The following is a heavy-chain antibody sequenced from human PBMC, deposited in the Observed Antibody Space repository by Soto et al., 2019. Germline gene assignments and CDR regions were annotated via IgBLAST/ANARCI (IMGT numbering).Heavy chain of an antibody. CDR2: IKSKTDGGTT. CDR3: TTDAAIAARPASYYYYYYGMDV. J-gene: IGHJ6*02. V-gene: IGHV3-15*07. D-gene: IGHD6-6*01. Sequence: GGSLRLSCAASGFTFSNAWMNWVRQAPGKGLEWVGRIKSKTDGGTTDYAAPVKGRFTNSRDDSKNTLYLQMNSLKTEDTAVYYCTTDAAIAARPASYYYYYYGMDVWGQGTTVTVSS. CDR1: GFTFSNAW.